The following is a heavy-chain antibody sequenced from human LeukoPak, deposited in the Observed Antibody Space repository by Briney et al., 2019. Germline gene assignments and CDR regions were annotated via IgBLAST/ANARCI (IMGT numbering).Heavy chain of an antibody. Sequence: SETLSLTCTVSGVSISSGSDYCRWIRQPAGKGLEWIGRIYTSGSTNYNPSLKSRVTISLDTSKNQFSLKVSSVTAADTAVYYCARKGGDLSSYSFDYWGQRTLVTVSS. CDR2: IYTSGST. V-gene: IGHV4-61*02. CDR3: ARKGGDLSSYSFDY. CDR1: GVSISSGSDY. D-gene: IGHD1-26*01. J-gene: IGHJ4*02.